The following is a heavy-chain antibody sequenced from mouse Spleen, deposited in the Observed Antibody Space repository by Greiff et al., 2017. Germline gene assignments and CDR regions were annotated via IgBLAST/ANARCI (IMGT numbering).Heavy chain of an antibody. J-gene: IGHJ1*01. CDR2: SRNKANDYTT. D-gene: IGHD4-1*01. CDR1: GFTFSDFY. Sequence: EVKLVESGGGLVQSGRSLRLSCATSGFTFSDFYMEWVRQAPGKGLEWIAASRNKANDYTTEYSASVKGRFIVSRDTSQSILYLQMNALRAEDTAIYYCARDHKTGAWYFDVWGAGTTVTVSS. V-gene: IGHV7-1*01. CDR3: ARDHKTGAWYFDV.